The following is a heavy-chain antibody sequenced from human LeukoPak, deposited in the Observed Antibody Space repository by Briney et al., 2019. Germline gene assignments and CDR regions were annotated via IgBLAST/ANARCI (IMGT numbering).Heavy chain of an antibody. CDR1: GFTFSDHY. V-gene: IGHV3-11*01. CDR3: VRVVPTTTVDAMDV. D-gene: IGHD4-23*01. Sequence: GGSLRLSCAASGFTFSDHYMSWIRQAPGKGLEWVSYTSRTGNSIYYADSVKGRFTISRDNAKNSLYLQMSSLRTEDTTVYYCVRVVPTTTVDAMDVWGQGTTVTVSS. CDR2: TSRTGNSI. J-gene: IGHJ6*02.